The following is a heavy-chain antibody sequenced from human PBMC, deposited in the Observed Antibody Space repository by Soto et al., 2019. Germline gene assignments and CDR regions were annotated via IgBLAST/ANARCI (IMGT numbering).Heavy chain of an antibody. CDR1: GFTFGNYA. J-gene: IGHJ3*01. CDR3: AKSLVTPSDAFDL. V-gene: IGHV3-23*01. CDR2: ISDPGTST. D-gene: IGHD2-21*02. Sequence: GGSLRLSXAASGFTFGNYAMNWVRQAPGKGLEWISSISDPGTSTYYANSVKGRFSMSRDNSKNTLFLQMNRLRADDTAVYFCAKSLVTPSDAFDLWGRGTLVTVSS.